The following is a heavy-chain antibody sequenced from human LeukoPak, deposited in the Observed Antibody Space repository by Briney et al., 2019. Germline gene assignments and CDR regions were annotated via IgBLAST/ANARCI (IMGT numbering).Heavy chain of an antibody. Sequence: PSETLPLTCIVSGGSISSSNDYWGWIRQPPGKGLEWIGYIHYSGSTDYNPSLKSRVTISLDTSKNHFSLKVRSVTAADTAVYYCARDRYGNYFDYWSQGTLVTVSS. CDR3: ARDRYGNYFDY. V-gene: IGHV4-31*03. D-gene: IGHD1-14*01. CDR1: GGSISSSNDY. J-gene: IGHJ4*02. CDR2: IHYSGST.